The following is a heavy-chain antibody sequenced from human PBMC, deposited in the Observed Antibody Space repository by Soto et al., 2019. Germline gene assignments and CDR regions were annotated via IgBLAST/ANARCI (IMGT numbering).Heavy chain of an antibody. V-gene: IGHV1-69*13. CDR1: GGTFSSYA. CDR2: IIPIFGTA. J-gene: IGHJ6*02. CDR3: ARDNSRITIFGVVRVPPNYYGMDV. D-gene: IGHD3-3*01. Sequence: SVKVSCKASGGTFSSYAISWVRQAPGQGLEWMGGIIPIFGTANYAQKFQGRVTITADESTSTAYMELSSLRSEDTAVYYCARDNSRITIFGVVRVPPNYYGMDVWGQGTTVS.